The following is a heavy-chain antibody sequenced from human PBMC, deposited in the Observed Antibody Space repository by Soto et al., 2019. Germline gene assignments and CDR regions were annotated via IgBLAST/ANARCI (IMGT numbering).Heavy chain of an antibody. CDR1: GFTFSSYA. Sequence: GGSLRLSCAASGFTFSSYAMHWVRQAPGKGLEYVSAISSNGGSTYYANSVKGRFTISRDNSKNTLYLQMGSLRAEDMAVYYCARRGELGTYAFDIWGQGTMVTVSS. V-gene: IGHV3-64*01. J-gene: IGHJ3*02. CDR2: ISSNGGST. CDR3: ARRGELGTYAFDI. D-gene: IGHD7-27*01.